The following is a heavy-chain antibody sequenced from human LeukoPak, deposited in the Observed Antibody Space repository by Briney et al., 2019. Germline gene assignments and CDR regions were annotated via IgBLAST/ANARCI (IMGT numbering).Heavy chain of an antibody. D-gene: IGHD3-22*01. CDR1: GFTVNSNY. CDR3: AKTPGPYYYDSSGYSDY. V-gene: IGHV3-23*01. CDR2: ISGSGGST. J-gene: IGHJ4*02. Sequence: GGSLRLSCAASGFTVNSNYMSWVRQAPGKGLEWVSAISGSGGSTYYADSVKGRFTISRDNSKNTLYLQMNSLRAEDTAVYYCAKTPGPYYYDSSGYSDYWGQGTLVTVSS.